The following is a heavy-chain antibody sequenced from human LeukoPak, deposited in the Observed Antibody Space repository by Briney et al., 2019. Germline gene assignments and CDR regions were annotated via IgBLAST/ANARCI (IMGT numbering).Heavy chain of an antibody. Sequence: GGSLRLSCAASEFTFSSYWMSWVRQAPGKGLEWVASIKQDGSEKYVDSVKGRVTISRDNAKNSLYLQMNSLRAEDTAVYYCARVFGAGYSDYWGQGTLVTVPS. D-gene: IGHD4/OR15-4a*01. V-gene: IGHV3-7*01. CDR3: ARVFGAGYSDY. J-gene: IGHJ4*02. CDR2: IKQDGSEK. CDR1: EFTFSSYW.